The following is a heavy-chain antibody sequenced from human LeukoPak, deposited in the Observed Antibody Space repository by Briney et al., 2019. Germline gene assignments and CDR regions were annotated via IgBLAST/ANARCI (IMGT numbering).Heavy chain of an antibody. V-gene: IGHV3-30*04. CDR2: IAFDDTDR. J-gene: IGHJ4*02. Sequence: PGGSLRLSCAASGFIFGDYAMHWVRQAPGKGLEWVAAIAFDDTDRYYTDSVKGRFTISRDDSKNTLYLHMTSLRAEDTAVYYCTNSDDYGDYWGQGTLVTVSS. CDR1: GFIFGDYA. CDR3: TNSDDYGDY.